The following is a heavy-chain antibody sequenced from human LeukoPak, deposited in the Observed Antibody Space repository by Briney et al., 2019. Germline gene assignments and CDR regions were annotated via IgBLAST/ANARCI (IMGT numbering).Heavy chain of an antibody. J-gene: IGHJ4*02. CDR2: INHSGST. CDR3: ASSFGFSGPGIAAN. Sequence: SETLSLTCAVYGGSFSGYYWSWIRQPPGKGLEWIGEINHSGSTNYNPSLKSRVTISVDTSKNQFSLKLSSVTAADTAVYYCASSFGFSGPGIAANWGQGTLVTVSS. CDR1: GGSFSGYY. D-gene: IGHD6-13*01. V-gene: IGHV4-34*01.